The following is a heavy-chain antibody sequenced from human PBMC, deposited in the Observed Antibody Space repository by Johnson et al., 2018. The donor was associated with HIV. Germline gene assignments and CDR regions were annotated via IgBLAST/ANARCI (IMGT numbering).Heavy chain of an antibody. D-gene: IGHD3-22*01. V-gene: IGHV3-9*01. Sequence: VQLVESGGGLVKPGGSLRLSCAAFGFTFDDYAMHWVRQAPGKGLEWVSGISWNSGSIGYADSVKGRFIISRDNSKNTLYLQMNSLKTEDTAVYYCTTARVSYDSSGYNAFDIWGQGTMVTVSS. CDR3: TTARVSYDSSGYNAFDI. CDR1: GFTFDDYA. J-gene: IGHJ3*02. CDR2: ISWNSGSI.